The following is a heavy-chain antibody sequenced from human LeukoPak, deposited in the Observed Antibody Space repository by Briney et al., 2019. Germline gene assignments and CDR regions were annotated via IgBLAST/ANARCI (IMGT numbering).Heavy chain of an antibody. Sequence: GASVKVSCKASGYTFTSYDINWVRQATGQGLEWMGWMNPNSGNTGYAQKFQGRVTMTRNTSISTAYMELSSLRSEDTAVYYCAAQKRCMLCGGDRDFDYWGQGTLVTVSS. CDR3: AAQKRCMLCGGDRDFDY. J-gene: IGHJ4*02. D-gene: IGHD2-8*01. CDR1: GYTFTSYD. CDR2: MNPNSGNT. V-gene: IGHV1-8*01.